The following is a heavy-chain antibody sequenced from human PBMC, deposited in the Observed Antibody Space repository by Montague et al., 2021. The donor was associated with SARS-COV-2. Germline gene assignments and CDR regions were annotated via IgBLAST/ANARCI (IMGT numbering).Heavy chain of an antibody. CDR3: VREKYYFDDSCSN. D-gene: IGHD3-22*01. Sequence: SETLSLTCSVSGVSISSCSYYWSWVRQPPGKGLEWIGYVYHTGSTNYNPSLKSRVTLSIDTSKNQFSLNLTSVTAADTAVYYCVREKYYFDDSCSNWGQGTPVTV. V-gene: IGHV4-61*01. CDR1: GVSISSCSYY. CDR2: VYHTGST. J-gene: IGHJ4*02.